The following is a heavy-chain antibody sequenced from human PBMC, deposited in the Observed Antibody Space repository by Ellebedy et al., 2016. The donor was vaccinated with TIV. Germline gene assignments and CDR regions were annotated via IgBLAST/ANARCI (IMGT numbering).Heavy chain of an antibody. CDR1: GFTFSNYW. CDR3: TKGGWLDD. J-gene: IGHJ4*02. CDR2: ISESGDET. D-gene: IGHD6-19*01. Sequence: GGSLRLXXAASGFTFSNYWMNWVRQAPGTGLEWVSAISESGDETYYTDSVKGRFTVSRDNFGQILYLQMNSLRADDSARYYCTKGGWLDDWGPGTLVTVSS. V-gene: IGHV3-23*01.